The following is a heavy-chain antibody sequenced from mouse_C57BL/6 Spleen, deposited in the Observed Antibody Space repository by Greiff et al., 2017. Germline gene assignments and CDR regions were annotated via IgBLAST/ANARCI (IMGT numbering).Heavy chain of an antibody. V-gene: IGHV5-6*01. J-gene: IGHJ4*01. Sequence: EVQLVESGGDLVKPGGSLKLSCAASGFTFSSYGMSWVRQTPDKRLEWVATISSGGSYTYYPDSVKGRFTISRDNAKNTLYLQMSSLKSEDTAMYCCAKYDYEDAMDYWGQGTSVTVSS. CDR3: AKYDYEDAMDY. CDR2: ISSGGSYT. CDR1: GFTFSSYG. D-gene: IGHD2-4*01.